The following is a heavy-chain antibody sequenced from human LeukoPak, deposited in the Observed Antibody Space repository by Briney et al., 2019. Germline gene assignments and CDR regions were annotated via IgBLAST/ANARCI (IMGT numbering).Heavy chain of an antibody. CDR2: IRSTKDGGTS. D-gene: IGHD1-26*01. CDR1: GFTIINTW. Sequence: GGSLRLSCTAYGFTIINTWMSWVRQGPGKGLEWVGRIRSTKDGGTSDYAAPAKGRFTVSRDDSKGTVYLLMNSLKADDTAVYYCTTGSYYTTGAFDIWGQGTRVTVSS. V-gene: IGHV3-15*01. J-gene: IGHJ3*02. CDR3: TTGSYYTTGAFDI.